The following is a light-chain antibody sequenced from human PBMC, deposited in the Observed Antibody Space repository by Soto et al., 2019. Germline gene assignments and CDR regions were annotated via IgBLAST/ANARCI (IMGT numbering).Light chain of an antibody. CDR2: EVS. Sequence: QSALTQPASVSGSPGQSITISCTGTSSDVGGYNYVSWYQQHPGKAPKLMIYEVSNRPSGVSNRFSGSMSGNTASLTISGLQADDEADYHCSSYAGNYTLDFGGGTKLTVL. V-gene: IGLV2-14*01. CDR3: SSYAGNYTLD. CDR1: SSDVGGYNY. J-gene: IGLJ2*01.